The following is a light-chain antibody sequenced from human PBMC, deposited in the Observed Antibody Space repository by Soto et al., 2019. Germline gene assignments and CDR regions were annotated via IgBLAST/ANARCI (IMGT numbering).Light chain of an antibody. CDR1: QSVNSN. V-gene: IGKV3-15*01. J-gene: IGKJ4*01. CDR3: QQYNNWPLT. CDR2: GAS. Sequence: RVMTQSPATLSVSPGERATLSCRASQSVNSNLAWYQQKPDQAPRLLIYGASTRATGIPARFSGSGSGTEFTLTISSLQSEDFAFYYCQQYNNWPLTFGGGTKVEIE.